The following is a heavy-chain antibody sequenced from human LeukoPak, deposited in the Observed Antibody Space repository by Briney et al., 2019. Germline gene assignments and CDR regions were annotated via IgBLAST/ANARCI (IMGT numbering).Heavy chain of an antibody. CDR2: ISGTGNNK. V-gene: IGHV3-48*04. J-gene: IGHJ4*02. CDR3: ARDYSESEYFFDY. D-gene: IGHD1-26*01. Sequence: GGSLRLSCAASGFTFSSYAMSWVRQAPGKGLEWVSYISGTGNNKYYADSVKGRFTISRDNAQNSLYLQMSSLRAEDTAMYYCARDYSESEYFFDYWGQGSLVAVSS. CDR1: GFTFSSYA.